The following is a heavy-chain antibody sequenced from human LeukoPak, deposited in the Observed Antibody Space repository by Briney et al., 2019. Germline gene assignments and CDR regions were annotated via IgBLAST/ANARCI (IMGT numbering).Heavy chain of an antibody. CDR1: GYTFTSYA. CDR2: INAGNGNT. V-gene: IGHV1-3*01. Sequence: WAAVKVSCKASGYTFTSYAMHWVRQAPGQRLEWMGWINAGNGNTKYSQKFQGRVTITRDTSASTAYMELSSLRSEDTAVYYCGRDVGTVPRMVRGVISPGDYWGQGTLVTVSS. D-gene: IGHD3-10*01. CDR3: GRDVGTVPRMVRGVISPGDY. J-gene: IGHJ4*02.